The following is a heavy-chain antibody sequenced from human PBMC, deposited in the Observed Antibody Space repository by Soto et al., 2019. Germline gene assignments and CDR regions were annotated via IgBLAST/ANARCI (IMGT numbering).Heavy chain of an antibody. CDR2: IIPNSGNT. CDR1: GGTFSSYT. CDR3: AREEYQLLSSYYYYMDV. D-gene: IGHD2-2*01. Sequence: ASVKVSCKASGGTFSSYTISWVRQAPGQGLEWMGRIIPNSGNTGYAQKFQGRVTMTRNTSISTAYMELSSLRSEDTAVYYCAREEYQLLSSYYYYMDVWGKGTTVTVSS. J-gene: IGHJ6*03. V-gene: IGHV1-8*02.